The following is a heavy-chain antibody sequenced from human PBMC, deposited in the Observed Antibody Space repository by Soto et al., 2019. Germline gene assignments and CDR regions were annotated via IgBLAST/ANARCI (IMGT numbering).Heavy chain of an antibody. CDR1: GFTFSSYA. J-gene: IGHJ4*02. CDR2: ISNPGDST. D-gene: IGHD1-26*01. V-gene: IGHV3-23*01. Sequence: LRLSCAASGFTFSSYAMCWVRQAPGKGLEWVSSISNPGDSTYYANSVKGRFIISRDNSMNTLSLQMSSLRAEDTAVYYCAKSGSHSYFDSWGQGTLVTV. CDR3: AKSGSHSYFDS.